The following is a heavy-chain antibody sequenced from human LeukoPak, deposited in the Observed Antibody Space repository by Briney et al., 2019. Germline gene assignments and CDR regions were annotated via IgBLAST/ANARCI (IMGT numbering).Heavy chain of an antibody. CDR1: GYTFTGYY. D-gene: IGHD5-24*01. CDR2: INPNSGGT. V-gene: IGHV1-2*02. J-gene: IGHJ4*02. CDR3: ARRSRMATVPFDY. Sequence: GASVKVSCKASGYTFTGYYMHWVRQAPGQGLEWMGWINPNSGGTNYAQKFQGRVTMTRDTSISTAYMELSRLRSDDTAVYYCARRSRMATVPFDYWGQGTLVTVSS.